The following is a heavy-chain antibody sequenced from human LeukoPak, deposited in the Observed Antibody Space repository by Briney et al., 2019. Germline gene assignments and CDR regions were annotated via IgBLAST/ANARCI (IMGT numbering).Heavy chain of an antibody. CDR3: ARHMGLGYSYGYPYFDY. D-gene: IGHD5-18*01. CDR1: GGSISSYY. Sequence: SETLSLTCTVSGGSISSYYWSWIRQPPGKGLEWIGYIYYSGSTNYNPSLKSRVTISVDTSKNQFTLKLSSVTAADTAVYYCARHMGLGYSYGYPYFDYWGQGTLVTVSS. CDR2: IYYSGST. V-gene: IGHV4-59*08. J-gene: IGHJ4*02.